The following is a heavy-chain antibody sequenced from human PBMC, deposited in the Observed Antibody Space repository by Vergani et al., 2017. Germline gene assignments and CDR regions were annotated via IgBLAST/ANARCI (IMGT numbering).Heavy chain of an antibody. CDR2: ISYDGSNK. D-gene: IGHD3-9*01. V-gene: IGHV3-30*04. Sequence: QVQLVESGGGVVQPGRSLRLSCAASGFTFSSYAMHWVRQAPGKGLEWVAVISYDGSNKYYADSVKGRLTISRDNSKNALYLQMNSLRAEDTAVYYCARDLGDILTGYPLYYFDYWGQGTLVTVSS. J-gene: IGHJ4*02. CDR3: ARDLGDILTGYPLYYFDY. CDR1: GFTFSSYA.